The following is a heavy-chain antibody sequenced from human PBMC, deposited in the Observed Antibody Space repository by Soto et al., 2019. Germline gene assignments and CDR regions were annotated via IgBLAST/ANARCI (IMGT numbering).Heavy chain of an antibody. CDR2: IYYSGST. J-gene: IGHJ3*02. Sequence: PSETLSLTCTVSGGSISSYYWSWIRQPPGKGLEWIGYIYYSGSTNYNPSLKSRVTISVDTSKNQFSLKLSSVTAADTAVYYCARDKDRYCSGGSCPDAFDIWGQGTMVTVSS. CDR1: GGSISSYY. D-gene: IGHD2-15*01. CDR3: ARDKDRYCSGGSCPDAFDI. V-gene: IGHV4-59*01.